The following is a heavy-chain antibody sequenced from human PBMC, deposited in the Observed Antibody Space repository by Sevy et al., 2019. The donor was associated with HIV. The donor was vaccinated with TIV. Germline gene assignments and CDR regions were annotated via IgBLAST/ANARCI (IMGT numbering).Heavy chain of an antibody. D-gene: IGHD3-10*01. Sequence: GGSLRLSCAASGFTFSTYSMNWVRQAPGKGLESVSYISSSSSTIYYADSVRGRFTISRDNAKNSLYLQMNSLRADDTAVYYCARVPSTGRYGMDVWGQGTTVTVSS. CDR2: ISSSSSTI. CDR3: ARVPSTGRYGMDV. V-gene: IGHV3-48*01. CDR1: GFTFSTYS. J-gene: IGHJ6*02.